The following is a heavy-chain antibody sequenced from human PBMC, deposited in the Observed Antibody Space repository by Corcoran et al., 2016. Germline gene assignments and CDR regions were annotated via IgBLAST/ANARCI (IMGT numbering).Heavy chain of an antibody. D-gene: IGHD2-2*01. CDR2: ISYDGSNK. J-gene: IGHJ4*02. CDR1: GFTFSSYG. CDR3: AKEQGKSVPVVDY. V-gene: IGHV3-30*18. Sequence: QVQLVESGGGVVQPGRSLRLSCAASGFTFSSYGMHWVRQAPGKGLEWVAVISYDGSNKYYADSVKGRFTISRDNSKNTLYLQMNHLRAEDTAVYYWAKEQGKSVPVVDYWGQGTLVTVSS.